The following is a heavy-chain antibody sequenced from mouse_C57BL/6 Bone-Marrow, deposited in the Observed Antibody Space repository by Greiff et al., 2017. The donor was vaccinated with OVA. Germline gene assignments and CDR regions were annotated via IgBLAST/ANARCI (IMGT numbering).Heavy chain of an antibody. CDR1: GYTFTSYW. J-gene: IGHJ3*01. CDR3: ALYYGSSPAWFAY. Sequence: VQLQQSGAELVKPGASVKLSCKASGYTFTSYWMHWVKQRPGQGLEWIGMIHPNSGSTNYNEKFKSKATLTVDKSSSTAYMQLSSLTSEDSAVYYCALYYGSSPAWFAYWGQGTLVTVSA. D-gene: IGHD1-1*01. V-gene: IGHV1-64*01. CDR2: IHPNSGST.